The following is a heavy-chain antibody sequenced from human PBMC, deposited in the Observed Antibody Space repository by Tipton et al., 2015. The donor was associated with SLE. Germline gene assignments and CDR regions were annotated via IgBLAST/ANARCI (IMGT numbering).Heavy chain of an antibody. Sequence: AVSGFTVSSNYMSWVRQAPGKGLEWVSVIYSGGSTYYADSVKGRFTISRDNSKNTLYLRMNSLRAEDTAVYYCARGSLEAFDIWGQGTMVTVSS. V-gene: IGHV3-53*01. CDR2: IYSGGST. D-gene: IGHD3-3*01. CDR3: ARGSLEAFDI. CDR1: GFTVSSNY. J-gene: IGHJ3*02.